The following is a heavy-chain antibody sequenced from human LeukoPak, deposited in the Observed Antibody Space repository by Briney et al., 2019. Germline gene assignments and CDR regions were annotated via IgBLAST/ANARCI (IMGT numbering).Heavy chain of an antibody. CDR2: INHSGST. V-gene: IGHV4-34*01. CDR1: GGSFSGYY. J-gene: IGHJ4*02. D-gene: IGHD5-18*01. CDR3: ARQSGRQTAMLY. Sequence: SETLSLTCAVYGGSFSGYYWSWIRQPPGKGLEWIGEINHSGSTNYNPSLKSRVTISVDTSKNQFSLRLSSVTAADTAMYYCARQSGRQTAMLYWGQGTLVTVSS.